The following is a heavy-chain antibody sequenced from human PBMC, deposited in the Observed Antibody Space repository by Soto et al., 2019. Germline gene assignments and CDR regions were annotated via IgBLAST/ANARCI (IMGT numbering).Heavy chain of an antibody. CDR3: AKSERSSSVSAFDP. D-gene: IGHD6-6*01. J-gene: IGHJ5*02. V-gene: IGHV3-30*18. Sequence: VAVISYDGSNKYYADSVKGRFTISRDNSKNTLYLQMNSLRAEDTAVYYCAKSERSSSVSAFDPWGQGTLVTVSS. CDR2: ISYDGSNK.